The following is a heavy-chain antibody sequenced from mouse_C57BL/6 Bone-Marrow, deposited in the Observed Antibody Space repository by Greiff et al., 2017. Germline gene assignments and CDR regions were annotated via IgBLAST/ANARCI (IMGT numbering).Heavy chain of an antibody. V-gene: IGHV1-5*01. CDR2: IYPGNSDT. CDR3: TRSDYGSSFWFAY. J-gene: IGHJ3*01. Sequence: EVQLQQSGTVLARPGASVKMSCKTSGYTFTSYWMHWVKQRPGQGLEWIGAIYPGNSDTSYNQKFKGKAKLTAVTSASTAYMELSSLTNEDSAVYYGTRSDYGSSFWFAYWGQGTLVTVSA. CDR1: GYTFTSYW. D-gene: IGHD1-1*01.